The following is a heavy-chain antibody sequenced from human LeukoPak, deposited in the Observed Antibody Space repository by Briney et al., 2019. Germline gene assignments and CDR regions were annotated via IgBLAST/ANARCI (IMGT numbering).Heavy chain of an antibody. CDR3: ARESIGSYGDDAFDI. CDR1: GFTFGDYA. J-gene: IGHJ3*02. D-gene: IGHD5-18*01. CDR2: IRSKAYGGTT. Sequence: GGSLRLACTGSGFTFGDYAMSWVHQAPGKGLEWVGFIRSKAYGGTTEYAASVKGRFTISRDDSKSIAYLQMNSLKTEDTAVYYCARESIGSYGDDAFDIWGQGTMVTVSS. V-gene: IGHV3-49*04.